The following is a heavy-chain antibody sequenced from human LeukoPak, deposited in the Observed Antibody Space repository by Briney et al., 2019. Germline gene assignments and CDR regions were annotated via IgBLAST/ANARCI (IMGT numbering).Heavy chain of an antibody. CDR3: ARSVFPYYSGSGSPYNVDVRQNSYFDF. CDR2: INPSVGTT. J-gene: IGHJ4*02. V-gene: IGHV1-46*01. D-gene: IGHD3-10*01. Sequence: ASVKVSCKASGYTFTNYYIHWVRQAPGQGLEWMGTINPSVGTTRSAKGRASLTRDTSTSTVYMALSTLRSEDTAVYYCARSVFPYYSGSGSPYNVDVRQNSYFDFWGQGTLVTVSS. CDR1: GYTFTNYY.